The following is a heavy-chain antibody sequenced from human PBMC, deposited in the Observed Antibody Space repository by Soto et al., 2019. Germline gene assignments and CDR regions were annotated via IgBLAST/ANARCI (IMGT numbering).Heavy chain of an antibody. V-gene: IGHV4-59*01. CDR1: GGSISSYY. Sequence: SETLSLTCTVSGGSISSYYWSWVRQPPGKGLEWIGYIYYSGSTNYNPSLKSRVTISVDTSKNQFSLKLSSVTAADTAVYYCARGQQLDDEHQGFDPWGQGTLVTVSS. D-gene: IGHD6-13*01. CDR3: ARGQQLDDEHQGFDP. J-gene: IGHJ5*02. CDR2: IYYSGST.